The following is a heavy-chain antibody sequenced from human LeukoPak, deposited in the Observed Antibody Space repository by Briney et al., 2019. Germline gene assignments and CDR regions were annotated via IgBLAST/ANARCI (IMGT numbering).Heavy chain of an antibody. Sequence: PSETLSLTCTVSGGSISSYYWSWIRQPPGKGLEWIGYIYYSGSTNYNPSLKSRVTISLDTSRIQFSLNLNSVTAADTAVYYCARFTSVTGPFDYWGQGTLVTVSS. CDR3: ARFTSVTGPFDY. D-gene: IGHD6-19*01. V-gene: IGHV4-59*01. CDR1: GGSISSYY. J-gene: IGHJ4*02. CDR2: IYYSGST.